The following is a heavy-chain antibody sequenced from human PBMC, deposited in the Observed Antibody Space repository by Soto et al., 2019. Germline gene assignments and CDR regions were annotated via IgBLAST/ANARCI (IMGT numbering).Heavy chain of an antibody. Sequence: PGGSLRLSCSASGFTFSSYNMNWVRQAPGKGLEWVSYISSSSGTIYYADSVKGRFTISRDNAKNSLYLQMNSLRDEDTAVYYCARPRGYSYVPPDYWGQGTLVTLSS. D-gene: IGHD5-18*01. V-gene: IGHV3-48*02. CDR1: GFTFSSYN. CDR3: ARPRGYSYVPPDY. J-gene: IGHJ4*02. CDR2: ISSSSGTI.